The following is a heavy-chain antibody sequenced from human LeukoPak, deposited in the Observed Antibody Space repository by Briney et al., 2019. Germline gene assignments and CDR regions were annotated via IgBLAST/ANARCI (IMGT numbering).Heavy chain of an antibody. CDR3: AKDFKTYYYDSSGYTPTIDY. CDR1: RFTFSNYA. CDR2: ITGNGDYT. D-gene: IGHD3-22*01. J-gene: IGHJ4*02. V-gene: IGHV3-23*01. Sequence: GGSLRLSCAASRFTFSNYAMSWVRQAPGKGLEWVSAITGNGDYTDYADSVKGRFTISRDNSKNSLYLQMNSLRTEDTALYYCAKDFKTYYYDSSGYTPTIDYWGQGTLVTVSS.